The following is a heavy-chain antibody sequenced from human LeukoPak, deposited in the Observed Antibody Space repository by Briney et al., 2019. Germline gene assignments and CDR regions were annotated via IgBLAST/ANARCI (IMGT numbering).Heavy chain of an antibody. D-gene: IGHD6-6*01. CDR3: AHWGSSGPFDY. J-gene: IGHJ4*02. CDR2: IWYDGSNK. Sequence: GRSLRLFCAASGFTFSSYGMHWVRQAPGKGLEWVAVIWYDGSNKYYADSVKGRFTISRDNSKNALYLRMNSLRAEDTAVYYCAHWGSSGPFDYWGQGTLVTVSS. V-gene: IGHV3-33*01. CDR1: GFTFSSYG.